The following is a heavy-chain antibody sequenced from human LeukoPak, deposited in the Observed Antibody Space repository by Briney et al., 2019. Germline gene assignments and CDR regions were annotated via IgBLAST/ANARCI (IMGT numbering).Heavy chain of an antibody. CDR2: IIPIFGTA. J-gene: IGHJ6*03. CDR1: GGTFSSYA. Sequence: GASVKVSCKASGGTFSSYAISWVRQAPGQGLEWIGGIIPIFGTANYAQKFQCRVTITADNSTSRAYMELSRLRSGDTAVYYCARDRGDIVLMVYHYYYYYMDVWGKGTTVTVSS. D-gene: IGHD2-8*01. CDR3: ARDRGDIVLMVYHYYYYYMDV. V-gene: IGHV1-69*06.